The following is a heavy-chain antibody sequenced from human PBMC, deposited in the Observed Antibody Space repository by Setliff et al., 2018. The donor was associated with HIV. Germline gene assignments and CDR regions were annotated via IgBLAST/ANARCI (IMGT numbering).Heavy chain of an antibody. CDR1: GYTFTSYG. V-gene: IGHV1-18*01. J-gene: IGHJ3*02. Sequence: SVKVSCKASGYTFTSYGISWVRQAPGQGLEWMGWISAYNGNTNYAQKLQGRVTVTTDTSTSTAYMELRSLRSDDTAVYYCAKDPSVTVTTIWGQGTMVTVSS. D-gene: IGHD4-17*01. CDR3: AKDPSVTVTTI. CDR2: ISAYNGNT.